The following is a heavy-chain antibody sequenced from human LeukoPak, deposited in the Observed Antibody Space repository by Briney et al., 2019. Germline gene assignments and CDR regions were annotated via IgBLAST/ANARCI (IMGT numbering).Heavy chain of an antibody. CDR2: SSSSETTT. CDR1: GFSLSDSY. D-gene: IGHD2-2*01. J-gene: IGHJ4*02. CDR3: ARGSLGSSMASDCCPLDY. Sequence: GGSLRLSCAASGFSLSDSYMTWIRQAPGNGLECVAYSSSSETTTWYADSVKGRFTISRDNSKNTVFLETNGLRVDDTAVYYCARGSLGSSMASDCCPLDYWGQGTPVTVSS. V-gene: IGHV3-11*01.